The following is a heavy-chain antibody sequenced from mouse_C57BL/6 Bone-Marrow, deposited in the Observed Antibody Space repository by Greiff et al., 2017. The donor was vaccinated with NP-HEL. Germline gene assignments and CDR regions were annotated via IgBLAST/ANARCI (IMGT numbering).Heavy chain of an antibody. CDR1: GYTFTSYW. J-gene: IGHJ2*01. D-gene: IGHD1-1*01. V-gene: IGHV1-64*01. CDR3: ARKGYYYGSSYYLDY. CDR2: IHPNSGST. Sequence: VQLQQPGAELVKPGASVKLSCKASGYTFTSYWMHWVKQRPGQGLEWIGMIHPNSGSTNYNEKFKSKATLTVDKSSSTAYMQLSSLTSEDSAVYYCARKGYYYGSSYYLDYWGQGTTLTVSS.